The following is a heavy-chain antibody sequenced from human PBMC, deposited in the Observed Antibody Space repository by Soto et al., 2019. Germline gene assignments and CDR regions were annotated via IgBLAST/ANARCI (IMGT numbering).Heavy chain of an antibody. CDR2: INAGYGNT. V-gene: IGHV1-3*01. Sequence: HGAGQAPGQRLEWMGWINAGYGNTKSSQKFQDRVTISRDTSASTAYMELTSLRSEDTAVYYCAKDTGDGTFDFWCQGTLLTLPS. CDR3: AKDTGDGTFDF. J-gene: IGHJ4*02. D-gene: IGHD1-1*01.